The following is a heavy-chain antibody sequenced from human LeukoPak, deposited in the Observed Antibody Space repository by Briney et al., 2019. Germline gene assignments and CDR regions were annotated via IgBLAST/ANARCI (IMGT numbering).Heavy chain of an antibody. CDR1: GFTFSSYS. J-gene: IGHJ4*02. CDR2: ISSSSSTI. CDR3: AKSPFVGVLTDPFDY. Sequence: GGSLRLSCAASGFTFSSYSMNWVRQAPGKGLEWVSYISSSSSTIYYADSVKGRFTISRDNAKNSLYLQMNSLRAEDTAVYYCAKSPFVGVLTDPFDYWGQGTLVTVSS. D-gene: IGHD2-2*01. V-gene: IGHV3-48*01.